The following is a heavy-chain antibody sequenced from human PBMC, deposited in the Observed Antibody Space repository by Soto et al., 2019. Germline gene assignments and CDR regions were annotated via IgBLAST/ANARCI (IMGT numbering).Heavy chain of an antibody. Sequence: EVQLLESGGDLVQPGGSLRLSCAASGFTFTSYAMSWIRQAPGKGLEWVSAITGGGDNTYSADSVKGRFTISRDNSKNTLYLQMNSQRAEDAAFYYCTQDGGSRDWLTVNWGQGTLVTVSS. D-gene: IGHD3-9*01. CDR1: GFTFTSYA. CDR3: TQDGGSRDWLTVN. V-gene: IGHV3-23*01. J-gene: IGHJ4*02. CDR2: ITGGGDNT.